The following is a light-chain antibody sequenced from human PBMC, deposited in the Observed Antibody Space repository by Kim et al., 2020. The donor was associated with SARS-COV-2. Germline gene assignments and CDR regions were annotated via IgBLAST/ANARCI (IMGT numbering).Light chain of an antibody. CDR1: RRDVGAYNL. CDR3: TSYTRSDTWV. J-gene: IGLJ3*02. CDR2: DVS. Sequence: SVTISCTGTRRDVGAYNLVSWYQQHPGKAPKFMIHDVSQRPSGVSNRFSGSKSGNTASLTISGLQAEDEADYYCTSYTRSDTWVFGGGTQLTVL. V-gene: IGLV2-14*03.